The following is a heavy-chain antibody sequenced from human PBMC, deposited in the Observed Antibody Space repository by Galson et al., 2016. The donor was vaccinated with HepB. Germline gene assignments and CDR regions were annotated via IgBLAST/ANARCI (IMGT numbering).Heavy chain of an antibody. CDR3: ARPQDCTPSGCYRTFDY. V-gene: IGHV3-30-3*01. CDR2: ISFDGSEK. Sequence: SLRLSCAASGFTFSGYVMHWVRQAPGKGLEGVAAISFDGSEKYYADSVKGRFTVSRDNSKNTLHLQMNSLRADDAALYYCARPQDCTPSGCYRTFDYWGQGTLVIVSS. CDR1: GFTFSGYV. J-gene: IGHJ4*02. D-gene: IGHD2-2*01.